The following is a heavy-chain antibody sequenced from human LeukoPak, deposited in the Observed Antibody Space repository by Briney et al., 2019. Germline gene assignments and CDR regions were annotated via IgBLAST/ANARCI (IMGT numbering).Heavy chain of an antibody. CDR2: INSGGGT. J-gene: IGHJ4*02. CDR3: AIEIYDSYDY. V-gene: IGHV3-66*01. CDR1: GFTISGFY. Sequence: GGSLRLSCAASGFTISGFYMTWVRQAPGKGLEWVSVINSGGGTYYADSVRGRFTISRDNSKNTLSLQMNSLRAEDTAVYYCAIEIYDSYDYWGQGTLVTVSS. D-gene: IGHD3-10*01.